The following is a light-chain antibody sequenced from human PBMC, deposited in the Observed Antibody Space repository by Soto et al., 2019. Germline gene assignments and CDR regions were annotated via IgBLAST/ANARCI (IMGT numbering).Light chain of an antibody. J-gene: IGLJ1*01. V-gene: IGLV1-44*01. CDR1: SSNIGSKT. CDR3: AAWDDSLNGYV. CDR2: NSY. Sequence: QSVLTQPPSASGTPGERVIISCSGSSSNIGSKTVNWYQQLPGTVPKLLIYNSYQRPSGVPDRFSGSKSGTSASLAISGLRSEDESDYYCAAWDDSLNGYVVGTGTKVTDL.